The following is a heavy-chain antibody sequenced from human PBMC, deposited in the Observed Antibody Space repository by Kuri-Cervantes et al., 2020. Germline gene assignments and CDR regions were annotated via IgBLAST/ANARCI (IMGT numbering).Heavy chain of an antibody. CDR3: AKPQQYGGYSSPYFDY. V-gene: IGHV3-23*01. CDR1: GFTFSSYA. Sequence: GGSLRLSCAAYGFTFSSYAMSWVRQAPGKGLEWLSAIVHSGGNTYYADSVKGRFTISRDNSKNTLFLQMNSLRAEDTAVYYCAKPQQYGGYSSPYFDYWGQGTLVTVSS. CDR2: IVHSGGNT. D-gene: IGHD5-12*01. J-gene: IGHJ4*02.